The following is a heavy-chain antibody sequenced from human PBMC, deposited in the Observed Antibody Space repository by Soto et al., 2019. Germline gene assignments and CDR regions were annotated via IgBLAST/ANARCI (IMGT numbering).Heavy chain of an antibody. CDR1: GFTFSSYG. V-gene: IGHV3-30*18. D-gene: IGHD3-22*01. J-gene: IGHJ4*02. CDR3: AKSLVVISYYFDY. CDR2: ISYDGSNK. Sequence: QVQLVESGGGVVQPGRSLRLSCAASGFTFSSYGMHWVRQAPGKGLEWVAVISYDGSNKYEGDSVKGRFTISRDNSKNTLYLQMNSLRAEDTAVYYGAKSLVVISYYFDYWGQGTLVIVSS.